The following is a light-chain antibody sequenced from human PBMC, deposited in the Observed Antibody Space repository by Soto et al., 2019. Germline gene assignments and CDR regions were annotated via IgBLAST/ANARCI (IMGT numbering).Light chain of an antibody. J-gene: IGLJ1*01. CDR3: AAWDDSLSGYV. Sequence: QSVLTQPPSASGTPGQRVTISCSGSSSNNGSDYVYWYQQFPGTAPKPLIYRNNQRPSGVPDRFSGSKSGTSASLAISGLRSEDEADYYCAAWDDSLSGYVFGTGTKVTVL. CDR1: SSNNGSDY. V-gene: IGLV1-47*01. CDR2: RNN.